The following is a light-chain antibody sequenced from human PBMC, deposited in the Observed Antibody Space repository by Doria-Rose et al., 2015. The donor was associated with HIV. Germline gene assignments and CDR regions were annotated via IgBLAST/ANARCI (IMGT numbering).Light chain of an antibody. V-gene: IGKV4-1*01. J-gene: IGKJ3*01. Sequence: DIQVTQSPESLGMSLGERATLNCESNQSLLYTSKNYLAWYQQKPGQPPKLLIYWASTRQSGVPARFSGSGSGTDFTPTISSLEAEDVAVYYCQQYYDTPSFGPGTTVDIK. CDR3: QQYYDTPS. CDR2: WAS. CDR1: QSLLYTSKNY.